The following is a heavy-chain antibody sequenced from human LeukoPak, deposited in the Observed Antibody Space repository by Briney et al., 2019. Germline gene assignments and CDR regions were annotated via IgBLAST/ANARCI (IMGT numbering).Heavy chain of an antibody. V-gene: IGHV3-48*02. Sequence: QPGGSLRLSCAASGFTFTDYSINWVRQAPGKGLEWVSSMNSDGSHIYHAGSVEGRFTISRDNARNSLYLQMNGLRDEDTAVYYCARGSFGVFDYWGQGILVTVSS. D-gene: IGHD3-10*01. CDR3: ARGSFGVFDY. J-gene: IGHJ4*02. CDR1: GFTFTDYS. CDR2: MNSDGSHI.